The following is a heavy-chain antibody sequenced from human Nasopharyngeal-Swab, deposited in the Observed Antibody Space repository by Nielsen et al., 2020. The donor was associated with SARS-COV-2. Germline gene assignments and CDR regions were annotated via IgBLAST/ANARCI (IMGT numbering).Heavy chain of an antibody. Sequence: SVKVSCKASGGTFSSYAISWVRQAPGQGLEWMGGIIPIFGTANYAQKFQGRVTMTTDTSTSTAYMELRSLRSDDTAVYYCARDVTTVTTPYFDYWGQGTLVTVSS. CDR3: ARDVTTVTTPYFDY. D-gene: IGHD4-17*01. V-gene: IGHV1-69*05. CDR2: IIPIFGTA. CDR1: GGTFSSYA. J-gene: IGHJ4*02.